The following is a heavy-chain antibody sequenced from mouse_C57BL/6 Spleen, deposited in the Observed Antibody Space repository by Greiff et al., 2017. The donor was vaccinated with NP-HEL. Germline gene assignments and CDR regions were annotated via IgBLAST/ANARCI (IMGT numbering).Heavy chain of an antibody. V-gene: IGHV5-4*01. D-gene: IGHD1-1*01. CDR1: GFTFSSYA. J-gene: IGHJ4*01. CDR2: ISDGGSYT. CDR3: ARDRSSGAMDY. Sequence: EVHLVESGGGLVKPGGSLKLSCAASGFTFSSYAMSWVRQTPEKRLEWVATISDGGSYTYYPDNVKGRFTISRDNAKNNLYLQMSHLKSEDTAMYYCARDRSSGAMDYWGQGTSVTVSS.